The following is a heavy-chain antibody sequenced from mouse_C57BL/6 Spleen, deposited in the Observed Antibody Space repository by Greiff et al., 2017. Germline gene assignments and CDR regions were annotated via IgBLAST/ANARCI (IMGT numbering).Heavy chain of an antibody. CDR3: ARHRSNCGYAMDY. CDR2: ISNLAYSI. CDR1: GFTFSDYG. D-gene: IGHD2-5*01. Sequence: EVKVVESGGGLVQPGGSLKLSCAASGFTFSDYGMAWVRQAPRKGPEWVAFISNLAYSIYYADTVTGRFTISRENAKNTLYLEMSSLRSEDTAMYYCARHRSNCGYAMDYWGQGTSVTVSS. J-gene: IGHJ4*01. V-gene: IGHV5-15*01.